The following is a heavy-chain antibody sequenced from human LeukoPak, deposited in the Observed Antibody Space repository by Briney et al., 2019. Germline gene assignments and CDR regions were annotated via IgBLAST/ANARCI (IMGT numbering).Heavy chain of an antibody. CDR3: ARGAVIAAAGRFYYYYMDV. CDR2: IIPIFGTS. J-gene: IGHJ6*03. CDR1: GGTFISYA. Sequence: SVKVSCKASGGTFISYAISWVRQAPGQGREWRGGIIPIFGTSNYAQKFQGRVTITPDESTSTAYMELSSLRSEDTAVYYCARGAVIAAAGRFYYYYMDVWGKGTTVTVSS. D-gene: IGHD6-13*01. V-gene: IGHV1-69*13.